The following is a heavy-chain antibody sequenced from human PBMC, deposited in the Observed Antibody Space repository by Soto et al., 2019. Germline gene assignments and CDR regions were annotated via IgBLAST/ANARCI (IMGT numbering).Heavy chain of an antibody. V-gene: IGHV1-3*01. D-gene: IGHD2-2*01. CDR3: ARVVPGAEAWFGP. J-gene: IGHJ5*02. CDR1: GYTFTSYA. CDR2: INAGNGNT. Sequence: ALVKVSCKASGYTFTSYAMHWVRQAPGQRLEWMGWINAGNGNTKYSQKFQGRVTITRDTSASTAYMELSSLRSEDTAVYYCARVVPGAEAWFGPWGQGTLVTVSS.